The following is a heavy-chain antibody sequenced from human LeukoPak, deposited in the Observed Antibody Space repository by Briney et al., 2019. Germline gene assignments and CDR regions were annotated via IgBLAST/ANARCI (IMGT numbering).Heavy chain of an antibody. CDR3: ARDGGYCSSTSCYRYFQH. CDR2: IYYSGST. J-gene: IGHJ1*01. CDR1: GGSISSGDYY. V-gene: IGHV4-30-4*01. D-gene: IGHD2-2*02. Sequence: SQTLSLTCTVSGGSISSGDYYWSWIRQPPGKGLEWIGYIYYSGSTYYNPSLKSRVTISVDTSKNQFSLKLSSVTAADTAVYYCARDGGYCSSTSCYRYFQHWGQGTLVTVSS.